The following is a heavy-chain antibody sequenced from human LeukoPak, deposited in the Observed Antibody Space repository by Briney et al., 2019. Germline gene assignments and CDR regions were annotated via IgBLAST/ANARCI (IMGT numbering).Heavy chain of an antibody. CDR2: ISSSSSYI. D-gene: IGHD2-2*01. V-gene: IGHV3-21*01. CDR1: GFTFSSYS. CDR3: ARGEGYCSSTSCSLDAFDI. J-gene: IGHJ3*02. Sequence: GGSLRLSCAASGFTFSSYSMNWVRQAPGKGLEWVSSISSSSSYIYYTDSVKGRFTISRDNAKNSLYLQMNSLRAEDTAVYYCARGEGYCSSTSCSLDAFDIWGQGTMVTVSS.